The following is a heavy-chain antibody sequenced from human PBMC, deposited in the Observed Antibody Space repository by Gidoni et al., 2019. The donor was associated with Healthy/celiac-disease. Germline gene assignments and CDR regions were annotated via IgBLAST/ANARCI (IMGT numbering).Heavy chain of an antibody. CDR2: IKSKTDGGTT. V-gene: IGHV3-15*01. D-gene: IGHD3-3*01. CDR3: TTEGVITIFGVAPLYYYYGMDV. J-gene: IGHJ6*02. Sequence: EVQLVESGGGLVKPGGSLRLSCAASGFTFSNAWMSWVRPAPGKGLEWVGRIKSKTDGGTTDYAAPVKGRFTISRDDSKNTLYLQMNSLKTEDTAVYYCTTEGVITIFGVAPLYYYYGMDVWGQGTTVTVSS. CDR1: GFTFSNAW.